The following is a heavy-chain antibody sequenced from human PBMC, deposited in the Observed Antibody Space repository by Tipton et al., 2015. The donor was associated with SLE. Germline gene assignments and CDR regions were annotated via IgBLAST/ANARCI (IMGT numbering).Heavy chain of an antibody. CDR1: GGSFSGYY. CDR3: ASAQLGAWRFDY. Sequence: TLSLTCAVYGGSFSGYYWSWIRQPPGMGLEWIGFVYYGGSTNMGTTNYNPSLESRLDISVDTSGRLFFLRLSSMTAADTAVYYCASAQLGAWRFDYWGQGTLVTVSS. V-gene: IGHV4-59*08. J-gene: IGHJ4*02. CDR2: VYYGGST. D-gene: IGHD7-27*01.